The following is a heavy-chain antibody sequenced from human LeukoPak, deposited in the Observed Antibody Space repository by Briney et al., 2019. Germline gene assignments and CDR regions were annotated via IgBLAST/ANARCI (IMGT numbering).Heavy chain of an antibody. V-gene: IGHV1-69*04. D-gene: IGHD3-22*01. CDR3: ARESGYYYDSSGYPAVHIFYYYYGMDV. CDR1: GGTFSSYA. Sequence: GSSVKVSCKASGGTFSSYAISWVRQAPGQGLEWMGRIIPILGIANYAQKFQGRVTITADKSTSTAYVELSSLRSEDTAVYYCARESGYYYDSSGYPAVHIFYYYYGMDVWGQGTTVTVSS. CDR2: IIPILGIA. J-gene: IGHJ6*02.